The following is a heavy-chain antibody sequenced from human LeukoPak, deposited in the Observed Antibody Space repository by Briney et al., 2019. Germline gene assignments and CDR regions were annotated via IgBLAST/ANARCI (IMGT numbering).Heavy chain of an antibody. CDR2: ISYDGINK. CDR3: ARRLRGGSYYSGWFDP. Sequence: GRSLRLSCAASGFTFSSYAMHCVRQAPGKGLEWVAVISYDGINKYYADSVKGRFTIYRDNSNNTLYLQMNSLRAEDTAVSYCARRLRGGSYYSGWFDPWGEGTLVSVSS. V-gene: IGHV3-30-3*01. CDR1: GFTFSSYA. D-gene: IGHD1-26*01. J-gene: IGHJ5*02.